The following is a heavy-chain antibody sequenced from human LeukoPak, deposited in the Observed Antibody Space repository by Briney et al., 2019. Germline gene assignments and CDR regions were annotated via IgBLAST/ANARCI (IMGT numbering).Heavy chain of an antibody. CDR1: GGSISSYY. CDR2: IYYSGST. CDR3: AREGIAAAGTLFDH. J-gene: IGHJ4*02. Sequence: SETLSLTCTVSGGSISSYYWSWIRQPPGKGLEWIGYIYYSGSTNYNPSLKSRVTISVDTSKNQFSLKLSSVTAADTAVYYCAREGIAAAGTLFDHWGQGTLVTVSS. V-gene: IGHV4-59*01. D-gene: IGHD6-13*01.